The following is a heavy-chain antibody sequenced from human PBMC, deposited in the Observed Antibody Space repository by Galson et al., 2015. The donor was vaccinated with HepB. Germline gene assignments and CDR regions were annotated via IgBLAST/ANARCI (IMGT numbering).Heavy chain of an antibody. CDR3: ARDSRRFGELVSAFDI. CDR1: GFTFSSYS. CDR2: ISSSSSYI. Sequence: SLRLSCAASGFTFSSYSMNWVRQAPGKGLEWVSSISSSSSYIYYADSVKGRFTISRDNAKNSLYLQMNSLRAEDTAVYYCARDSRRFGELVSAFDIWGQGTMVTVSS. D-gene: IGHD3-10*01. J-gene: IGHJ3*02. V-gene: IGHV3-21*01.